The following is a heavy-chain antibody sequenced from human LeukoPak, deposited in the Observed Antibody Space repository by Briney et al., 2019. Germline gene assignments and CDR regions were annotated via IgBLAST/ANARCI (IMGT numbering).Heavy chain of an antibody. Sequence: SETLSLTCAVYGGSFSGYYWSWIRQPPGKGLEWIGEINHSGSTNYNPSLKSRVTILVDTSKNQFSLKLSSVTAADTAVYYCVGSLAAAGNFDYWGQGTLVTVSS. CDR2: INHSGST. CDR3: VGSLAAAGNFDY. J-gene: IGHJ4*02. CDR1: GGSFSGYY. V-gene: IGHV4-34*01. D-gene: IGHD6-13*01.